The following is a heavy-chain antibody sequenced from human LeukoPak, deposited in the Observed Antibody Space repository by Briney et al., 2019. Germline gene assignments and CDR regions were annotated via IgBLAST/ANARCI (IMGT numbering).Heavy chain of an antibody. J-gene: IGHJ4*02. Sequence: AGGSLRLSCAASGFTFSSYAMSWVRQAPGKGLEWVSANSGSGGSTYYADSVKGRFTISRDNSKNTLYLQMNSLRAEDTAVYYCAKGAHVLLWFGELLPTDYWGQGTLVTVSS. CDR1: GFTFSSYA. CDR2: NSGSGGST. V-gene: IGHV3-23*01. D-gene: IGHD3-10*01. CDR3: AKGAHVLLWFGELLPTDY.